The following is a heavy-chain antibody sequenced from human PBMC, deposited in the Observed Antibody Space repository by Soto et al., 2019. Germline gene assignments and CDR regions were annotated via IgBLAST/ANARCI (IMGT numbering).Heavy chain of an antibody. CDR2: MNPNSGNT. J-gene: IGHJ3*02. Sequence: ASVKVSCKTSGYTFTSYDISWVRQATGQGLEWMGWMNPNSGNTGYAQKFQGRVTMTRNTSISTAYMELSSLRSEDTAVYYCAISLRAGAFDIWGQGTMVTVSS. V-gene: IGHV1-8*01. D-gene: IGHD4-17*01. CDR3: AISLRAGAFDI. CDR1: GYTFTSYD.